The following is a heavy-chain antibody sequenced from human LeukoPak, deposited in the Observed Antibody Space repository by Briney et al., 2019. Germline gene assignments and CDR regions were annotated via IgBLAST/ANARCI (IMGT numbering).Heavy chain of an antibody. CDR3: ARDNGGSLDY. Sequence: PGGSLRLSCAASGSTFSTYWMGWVRQAPGMGLEWVANINRDASTMHYVDSVKGRFTISGDNAKNSLSLQMNSLRAEDTALYYCARDNGGSLDYWGQGTLVTVSS. D-gene: IGHD1-26*01. CDR2: INRDASTM. V-gene: IGHV3-7*01. J-gene: IGHJ4*02. CDR1: GSTFSTYW.